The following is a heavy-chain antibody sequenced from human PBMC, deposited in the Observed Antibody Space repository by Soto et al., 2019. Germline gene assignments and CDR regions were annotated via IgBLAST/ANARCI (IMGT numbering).Heavy chain of an antibody. CDR1: GYTFTSYA. V-gene: IGHV1-3*01. Sequence: GASVKVSCKASGYTFTSYAMHWVRQAPGQRLEWMGWINAGNGNTKYSQKIQGRVTITRDTSASTAYMELSSLRSEDTAVYYFARESSIFGTGYYYYGMDVWGQGTTVTVSS. CDR3: ARESSIFGTGYYYYGMDV. CDR2: INAGNGNT. D-gene: IGHD3-3*01. J-gene: IGHJ6*02.